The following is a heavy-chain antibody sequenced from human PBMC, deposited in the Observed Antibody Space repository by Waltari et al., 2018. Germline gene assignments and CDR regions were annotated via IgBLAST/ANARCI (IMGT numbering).Heavy chain of an antibody. CDR2: ISGSGGST. D-gene: IGHD5-12*01. J-gene: IGHJ6*03. V-gene: IGHV3-23*01. CDR3: AKKGEDIVATGSYYYYYMDV. CDR1: GFTFSSYA. Sequence: EVQLLESGGGLVQPGGSLRLSCAASGFTFSSYAMSWVRQAPGKGLEWVSAISGSGGSTYYADSGKGRFTISRDNSKNTLYLQMNSLRAEDTAVYYCAKKGEDIVATGSYYYYYMDVWGKGTTVTISS.